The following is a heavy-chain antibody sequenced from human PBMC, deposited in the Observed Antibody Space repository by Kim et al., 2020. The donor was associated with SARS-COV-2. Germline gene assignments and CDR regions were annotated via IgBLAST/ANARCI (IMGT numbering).Heavy chain of an antibody. CDR3: ARQDYHEESGGFDP. Sequence: AVAMKSRLTINPDTSKNPFSLQLNSVTPEDTAVYYCARQDYHEESGGFDPWGQGTLVTVSS. V-gene: IGHV6-1*01. D-gene: IGHD3-10*01. J-gene: IGHJ5*02.